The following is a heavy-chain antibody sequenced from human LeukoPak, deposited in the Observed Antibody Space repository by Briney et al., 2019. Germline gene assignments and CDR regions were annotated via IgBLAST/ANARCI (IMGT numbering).Heavy chain of an antibody. D-gene: IGHD6-13*01. J-gene: IGHJ4*02. CDR1: GFTFSSYA. Sequence: PGRSLRLSCAASGFTFSSYAMHWVRQAPGKGLEWVAVISYDGSNKYYADSVKGRFTISRDNSKNTLYLQMNSLRAEDTAAYYCARSVQQLAYYFDYWGQGTLVTVSS. CDR3: ARSVQQLAYYFDY. V-gene: IGHV3-30-3*01. CDR2: ISYDGSNK.